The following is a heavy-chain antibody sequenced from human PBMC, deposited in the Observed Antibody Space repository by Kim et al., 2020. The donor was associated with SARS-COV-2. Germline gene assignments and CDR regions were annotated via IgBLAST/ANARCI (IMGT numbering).Heavy chain of an antibody. J-gene: IGHJ5*02. CDR3: VAYKRRKAGNWFDP. CDR1: GFTFSSYS. CDR2: ISSSSSYI. D-gene: IGHD1-20*01. Sequence: GGSLRLSCAASGFTFSSYSMNWVRQAPGKGLEWVSSISSSSSYIYYADSVKGRFTISRDNAKNSLYLQMNSLRAEDTAVYYCVAYKRRKAGNWFDPWGQGTLVTVSS. V-gene: IGHV3-21*01.